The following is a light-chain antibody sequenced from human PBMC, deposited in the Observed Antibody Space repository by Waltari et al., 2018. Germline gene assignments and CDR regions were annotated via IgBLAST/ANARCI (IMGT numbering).Light chain of an antibody. CDR1: QSVGRY. J-gene: IGKJ1*01. V-gene: IGKV3-20*01. Sequence: EIVLTQSPGTLSLSPGERATLSCRASQSVGRYLAWYKQQHGQAPRLLIYDASTRATGIPDRFSGGGSGTDFSLTISRLEPEDFAVYYCQMYVRLPVTFGQGTTVEI. CDR2: DAS. CDR3: QMYVRLPVT.